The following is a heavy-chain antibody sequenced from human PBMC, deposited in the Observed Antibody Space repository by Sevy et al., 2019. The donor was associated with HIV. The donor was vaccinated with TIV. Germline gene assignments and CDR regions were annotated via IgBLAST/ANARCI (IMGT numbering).Heavy chain of an antibody. CDR2: IYYSGST. Sequence: SETLSLTCTVSGGSISSSSYYWGWIRQPPGKGLEWIGSIYYSGSTYYNPSLKSRVTISVDTSKNQFSLKLSSVTAADTAVYYCARLGINRSGYYYDYYYGMDVWGQGTTVTVSS. CDR1: GGSISSSSYY. J-gene: IGHJ6*02. V-gene: IGHV4-39*01. CDR3: ARLGINRSGYYYDYYYGMDV. D-gene: IGHD3-22*01.